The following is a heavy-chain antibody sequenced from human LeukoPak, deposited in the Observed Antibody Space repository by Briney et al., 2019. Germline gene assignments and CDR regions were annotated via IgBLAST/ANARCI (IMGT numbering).Heavy chain of an antibody. V-gene: IGHV3-21*01. CDR3: ARDVSYDILTGLNNYYYYGMDV. CDR2: ISSSSSYI. Sequence: GGSLRLSCAASGFTFSSYSMNWVRQAPGKGREWASSISSSSSYIYYADSVKGRFTISRDNAKNSLYLQMNSLRAEDTAVYYCARDVSYDILTGLNNYYYYGMDVWGQGTTVTVSS. D-gene: IGHD3-9*01. J-gene: IGHJ6*02. CDR1: GFTFSSYS.